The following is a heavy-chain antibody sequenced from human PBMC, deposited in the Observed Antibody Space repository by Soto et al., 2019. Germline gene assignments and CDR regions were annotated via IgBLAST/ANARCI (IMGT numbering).Heavy chain of an antibody. CDR1: GGSLSSYY. CDR2: IYYSDSA. V-gene: IGHV4-59*08. J-gene: IGHJ2*01. D-gene: IGHD3-9*01. Sequence: ASETLSLTCTVSGGSLSSYYWSWIRQAPGKGLEYIGYIYYSDSANYNPSLKSRVTISGDTSRNQVSLTLTSMTAADTAVYYCARHVAMYYDILTGYQNWYFDLWGRGTLVTVSS. CDR3: ARHVAMYYDILTGYQNWYFDL.